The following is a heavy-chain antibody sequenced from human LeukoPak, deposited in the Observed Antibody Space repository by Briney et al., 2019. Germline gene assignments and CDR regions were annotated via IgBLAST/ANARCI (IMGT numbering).Heavy chain of an antibody. J-gene: IGHJ5*02. CDR3: AREVAAAENWFDP. CDR1: GGTFSSYA. V-gene: IGHV1-69*06. Sequence: ASVKVSCKASGGTFSSYAISWVRQAPGQGLEWMGGIIPIFGTANYAQKFQGRVTITADKSTSTAYMELSSLRSEDTAVYYCAREVAAAENWFDPWGQGTLVTVSS. D-gene: IGHD6-13*01. CDR2: IIPIFGTA.